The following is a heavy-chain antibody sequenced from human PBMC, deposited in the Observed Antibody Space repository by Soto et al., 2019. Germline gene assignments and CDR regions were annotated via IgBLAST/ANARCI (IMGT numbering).Heavy chain of an antibody. J-gene: IGHJ6*02. CDR2: IYYSGST. D-gene: IGHD2-21*02. V-gene: IGHV4-59*01. Sequence: SETLSLTCTVSGGSISSYYWSWIRQPPGKGLEWIGYIYYSGSTNYNPSLKSRVTISVDTSKNQFSLKLSSVTAADTAVYYCARGKLLNLYYSDGMAVWGQGTTVTVS. CDR1: GGSISSYY. CDR3: ARGKLLNLYYSDGMAV.